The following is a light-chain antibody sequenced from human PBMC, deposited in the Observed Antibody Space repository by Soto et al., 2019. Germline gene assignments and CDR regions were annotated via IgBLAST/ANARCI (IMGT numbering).Light chain of an antibody. CDR2: TTN. V-gene: IGLV1-44*01. J-gene: IGLJ1*01. CDR3: AAWDDSLNGHV. CDR1: SSNIGTSS. Sequence: QSVPTQPHSASGTPGQRVTISCSGSSSNIGTSSVHWFQQLPGTAPKLLISTTNQRPSGVPERYSGSKSGTSASLAISGLQSEVESDYYCAAWDDSLNGHVFGTGTKLTVL.